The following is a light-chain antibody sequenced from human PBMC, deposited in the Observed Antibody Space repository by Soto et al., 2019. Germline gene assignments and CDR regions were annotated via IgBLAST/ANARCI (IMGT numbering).Light chain of an antibody. CDR2: DAS. CDR1: QSVSTY. J-gene: IGKJ1*01. CDR3: QDRSSWPLGT. Sequence: DIVLTQSPATLSLSPGDRATLSCRASQSVSTYLAWYQQKPGQAPRLLISDASTRDYDVPARFNGSGSGTDFTLTISGLEPEDSAIYYCQDRSSWPLGTFGQGTKVDI. V-gene: IGKV3-11*01.